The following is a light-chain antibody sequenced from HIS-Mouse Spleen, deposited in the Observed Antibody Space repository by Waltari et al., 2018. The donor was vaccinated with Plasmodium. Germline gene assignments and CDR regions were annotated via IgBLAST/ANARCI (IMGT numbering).Light chain of an antibody. Sequence: QSVLTQPPSASGPPGQRVTLSCSGSRSNIGRNYVYWSQQLPGTAPKLLIYRNKQRPSGVPDRFSGSKSGTSASLAISGLRSEDEADYYCAAWDDSLSGPNWVFGGGTKLTVL. CDR3: AAWDDSLSGPNWV. J-gene: IGLJ3*02. CDR1: RSNIGRNY. V-gene: IGLV1-47*01. CDR2: RNK.